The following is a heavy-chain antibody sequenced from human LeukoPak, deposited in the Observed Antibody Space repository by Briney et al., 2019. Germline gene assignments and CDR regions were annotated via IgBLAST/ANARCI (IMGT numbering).Heavy chain of an antibody. Sequence: PSDTLSLTCTVSGVPMSSYYWSWIRQPPGKGLERSGYIYYSGSTFYNPSLKSRVTISVDTSKNQFSLRLTSVTAADTAVYYCARNRYYDSLGYSYLFDYWGQGTLVTVSS. V-gene: IGHV4-59*04. D-gene: IGHD3-22*01. CDR3: ARNRYYDSLGYSYLFDY. CDR1: GVPMSSYY. CDR2: IYYSGST. J-gene: IGHJ4*02.